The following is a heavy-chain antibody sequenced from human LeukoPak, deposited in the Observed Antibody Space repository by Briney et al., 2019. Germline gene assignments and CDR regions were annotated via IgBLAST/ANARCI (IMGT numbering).Heavy chain of an antibody. Sequence: PSETLSLTCAVSGGSISSSNWWSWVRQPPGKWLEWIGEIYHSGSTNYNPSLKSRVTISVDKSKNQFSLKLSSVTAADTAVYYCARVKGPLWLSFSGYYYYYMDVWGKGTTVTVSS. J-gene: IGHJ6*03. CDR2: IYHSGST. D-gene: IGHD5-18*01. CDR3: ARVKGPLWLSFSGYYYYYMDV. CDR1: GGSISSSNW. V-gene: IGHV4-4*02.